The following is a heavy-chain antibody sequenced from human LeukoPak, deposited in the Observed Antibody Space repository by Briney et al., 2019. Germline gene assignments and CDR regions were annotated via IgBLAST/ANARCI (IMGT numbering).Heavy chain of an antibody. V-gene: IGHV1-69*13. CDR1: GGTFSSYA. D-gene: IGHD3-9*01. CDR2: IIPIFGTA. CDR3: AIPDYSPYYYYMDV. J-gene: IGHJ6*03. Sequence: ASVKVSCKASGGTFSSYAISWVRQAPGQGLEWMGGIIPIFGTANYAQKFQGRVTITADESTSTAYMELSSLRSEDTAVYYCAIPDYSPYYYYMDVWGKGTTVTVSS.